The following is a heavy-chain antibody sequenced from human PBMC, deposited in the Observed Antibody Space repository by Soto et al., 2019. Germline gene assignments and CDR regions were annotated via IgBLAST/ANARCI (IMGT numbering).Heavy chain of an antibody. CDR3: AHSLPPWGGMDV. Sequence: QITLKESGPTLVKPTQPLTLTCTLSGFSLSTSGVGVGWIRQPPEKALEWLALIYWDDDKRYSPSLKSRLTITKATSKNQVVITITNMDPVDTATYYCAHSLPPWGGMDVWGPGTTFTVSS. D-gene: IGHD7-27*01. J-gene: IGHJ6*02. V-gene: IGHV2-5*02. CDR1: GFSLSTSGVG. CDR2: IYWDDDK.